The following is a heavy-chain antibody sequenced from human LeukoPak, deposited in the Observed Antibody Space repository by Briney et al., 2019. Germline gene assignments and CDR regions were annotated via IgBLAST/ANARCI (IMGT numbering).Heavy chain of an antibody. J-gene: IGHJ5*02. CDR1: GYSISSGYY. CDR2: IYYSGST. V-gene: IGHV4-38-2*02. D-gene: IGHD2-2*01. Sequence: SETLSLTCTVSGYSISSGYYWGWIRQPPGKGLEWIGSIYYSGSTYYNPSLKSRVTISVDTSKNQFSLKLSSVTAADTAVYYCARLGGRVPAARGSPPWGQGTLVTVSS. CDR3: ARLGGRVPAARGSPP.